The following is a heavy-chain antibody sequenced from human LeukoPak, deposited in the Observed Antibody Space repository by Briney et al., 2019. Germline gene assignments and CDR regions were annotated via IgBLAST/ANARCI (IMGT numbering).Heavy chain of an antibody. CDR3: ARHIVGAGNFDY. CDR1: GGSIRSYC. J-gene: IGHJ4*02. V-gene: IGHV4-59*08. Sequence: PSETLSLTCTVSGGSIRSYCWSWIRQPPGKGLEWIGYIYYSGSTNYNPSLKSRVTISVDTSKNQFSLKLSSVTAADTAVYYCARHIVGAGNFDYWGQGTLVTVSS. D-gene: IGHD1-26*01. CDR2: IYYSGST.